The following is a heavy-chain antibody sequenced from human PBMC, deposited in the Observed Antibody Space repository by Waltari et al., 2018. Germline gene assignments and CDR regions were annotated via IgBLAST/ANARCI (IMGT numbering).Heavy chain of an antibody. Sequence: QLQLQESGPGLVKPSETLSLTCTVSGGSISSSSYYWGWIRQPPGKGLEWIGSIYYSGCTYYNPYLKSRVTISVDTSKNQFSLKLSSVTAADTAVYYCASFYSSGWYNYYGMDVWGQGTTVTVSS. CDR2: IYYSGCT. CDR1: GGSISSSSYY. V-gene: IGHV4-39*01. D-gene: IGHD6-19*01. J-gene: IGHJ6*02. CDR3: ASFYSSGWYNYYGMDV.